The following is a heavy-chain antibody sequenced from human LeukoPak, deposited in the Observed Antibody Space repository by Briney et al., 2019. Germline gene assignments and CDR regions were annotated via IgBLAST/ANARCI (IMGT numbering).Heavy chain of an antibody. CDR1: GGSISSYY. CDR2: IYYSGST. CDR3: ARGGYSYGYYYYYYMDV. D-gene: IGHD5-18*01. J-gene: IGHJ6*03. V-gene: IGHV4-59*01. Sequence: SETLSLTCTVSGGSISSYYWSWIRPPPGKGLEWIGYIYYSGSTNYNPSLKSRVTISVDTSKNQFSLKLSSVTAADTAVYYCARGGYSYGYYYYYYMDVWGKGTTVTISS.